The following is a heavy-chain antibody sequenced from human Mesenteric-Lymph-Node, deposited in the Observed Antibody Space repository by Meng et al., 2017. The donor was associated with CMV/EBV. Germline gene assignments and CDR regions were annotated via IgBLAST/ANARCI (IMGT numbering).Heavy chain of an antibody. D-gene: IGHD2-2*01. CDR3: ARAVSRGRDIAVVGGMDV. CDR1: GYTFTGYY. CDR2: INPNSGGT. V-gene: IGHV1-2*02. J-gene: IGHJ6*02. Sequence: ASVKVSCKASGYTFTGYYMHWVRQAPGQGLEWMGWINPNSGGTNYAQKFQGRVTMTRDTSISTAYMELSRLRSDDTAVYYCARAVSRGRDIAVVGGMDVWGQGTTVTVSS.